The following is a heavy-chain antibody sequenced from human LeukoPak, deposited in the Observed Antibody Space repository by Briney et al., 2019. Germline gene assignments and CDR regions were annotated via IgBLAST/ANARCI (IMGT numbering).Heavy chain of an antibody. J-gene: IGHJ5*02. Sequence: SETLSLTCTVSGGSISSSSYYWGWIRQLPGKGLEWIGSIYYSGSTYYNPSLKSRVTISVDTSKNQFSLKLSSVTAADTAVYYCARQGNWFDPWGQGTLVTVSS. CDR1: GGSISSSSYY. V-gene: IGHV4-39*01. CDR2: IYYSGST. CDR3: ARQGNWFDP.